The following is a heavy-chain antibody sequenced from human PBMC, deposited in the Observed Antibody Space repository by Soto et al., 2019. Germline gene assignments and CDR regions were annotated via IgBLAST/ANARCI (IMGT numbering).Heavy chain of an antibody. CDR1: GYSFTDNF. D-gene: IGHD3-10*01. CDR3: ARGVVITPTFIFGYNSLDP. V-gene: IGHV1-2*02. Sequence: ASVKVSCKASGYSFTDNFLFWVRRAPRQGLEWIGWINPKNGGTHYAKRFQGRVTMTRDTSISTAYMDLNSLTSDDTAVYFCARGVVITPTFIFGYNSLDPWGQGTLVTVSS. CDR2: INPKNGGT. J-gene: IGHJ5*02.